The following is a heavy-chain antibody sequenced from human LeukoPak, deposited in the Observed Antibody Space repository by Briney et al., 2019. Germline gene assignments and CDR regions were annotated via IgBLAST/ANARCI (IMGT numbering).Heavy chain of an antibody. D-gene: IGHD3-10*01. CDR2: IYTSGST. CDR3: ARDDGRLVDYYGSGSSYYYYYGMDV. J-gene: IGHJ6*02. V-gene: IGHV4-39*07. Sequence: SETLSLTCTVSGGSISSSSYYWGWIRQPPGKGLEWIGRIYTSGSTNYNPSLKSRVTMSVDTSKNQFSLKLSSVTAADTAVYYCARDDGRLVDYYGSGSSYYYYYGMDVWGQGTTVTVSS. CDR1: GGSISSSSYY.